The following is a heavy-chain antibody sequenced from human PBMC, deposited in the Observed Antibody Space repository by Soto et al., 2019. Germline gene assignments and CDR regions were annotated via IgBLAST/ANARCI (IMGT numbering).Heavy chain of an antibody. Sequence: GASVKVTCKSSGYTFNSYDISWVQQATSQGLEWMGWISAYNGNTNYAQKLQGRVTMTTDTSTSTAYMELRSLRSDDTAVYYCARRPIFGVVIGENDAFDIWGQGTMVTGSS. CDR2: ISAYNGNT. CDR3: ARRPIFGVVIGENDAFDI. D-gene: IGHD3-3*01. J-gene: IGHJ3*02. V-gene: IGHV1-18*01. CDR1: GYTFNSYD.